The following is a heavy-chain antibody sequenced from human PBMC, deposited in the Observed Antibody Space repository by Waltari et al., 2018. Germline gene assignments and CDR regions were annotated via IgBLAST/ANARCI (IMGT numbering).Heavy chain of an antibody. Sequence: QVQLVQSGAEVKKPGSSVKVSCKASGGTFSSYAISWVRQATGQGLEWMGGIIPIFGTANYAQKFQGRVTITADKSPSTAYMELSSLRSEDTAVYYCARAGRAWEHSGFFDIWGQGTMVTVSS. V-gene: IGHV1-69*14. CDR3: ARAGRAWEHSGFFDI. D-gene: IGHD1-26*01. CDR2: IIPIFGTA. CDR1: GGTFSSYA. J-gene: IGHJ3*02.